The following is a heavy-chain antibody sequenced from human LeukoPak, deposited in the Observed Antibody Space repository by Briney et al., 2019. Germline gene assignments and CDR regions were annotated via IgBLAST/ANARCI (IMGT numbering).Heavy chain of an antibody. Sequence: GSVKVSCKASGYTFTNYGISWVRQAPGQGLEWMGWISAYNGNTNYAQKLQGRVTMTTDTSTTTTYMELSSLRSDDTAIYYCANRVMPRLPTAAITPAYSSDYWGQGTLVTVSS. D-gene: IGHD2-2*02. CDR2: ISAYNGNT. V-gene: IGHV1-18*01. CDR1: GYTFTNYG. CDR3: ANRVMPRLPTAAITPAYSSDY. J-gene: IGHJ4*02.